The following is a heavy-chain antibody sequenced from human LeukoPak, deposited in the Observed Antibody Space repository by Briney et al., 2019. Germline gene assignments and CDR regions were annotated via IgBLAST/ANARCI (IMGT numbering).Heavy chain of an antibody. V-gene: IGHV4-59*01. D-gene: IGHD5-18*01. J-gene: IGHJ4*02. CDR2: IYYSGGT. CDR1: GGSISSYY. Sequence: SETLSLTCAVSGGSISSYYWSWIRQPPGKGLEWIGYIYYSGGTNYNPSLKSRVTISVDTSRNQFSLKLSSVTAADTAVYYRARVGQRGYTYGFDYWGQGTLVTVSS. CDR3: ARVGQRGYTYGFDY.